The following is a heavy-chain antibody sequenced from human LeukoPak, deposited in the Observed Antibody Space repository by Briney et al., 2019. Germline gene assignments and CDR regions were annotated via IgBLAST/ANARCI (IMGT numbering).Heavy chain of an antibody. CDR1: GYTLTELS. J-gene: IGHJ5*02. D-gene: IGHD2-2*01. Sequence: ASVKVSCKVSGYTLTELSMHWVRQAPGKGLEWMGGFDPEDGETIYAQKFQGRVTMTEDTSTDTAYMELSSLRSEDTAVYYCATTSRYQLLAGFDPWGQGTLVTVSP. CDR2: FDPEDGET. CDR3: ATTSRYQLLAGFDP. V-gene: IGHV1-24*01.